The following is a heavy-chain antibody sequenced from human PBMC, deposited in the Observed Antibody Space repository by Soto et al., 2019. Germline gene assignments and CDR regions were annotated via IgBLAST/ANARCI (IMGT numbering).Heavy chain of an antibody. CDR1: GFTFSSYS. V-gene: IGHV3-21*01. CDR3: ASLSIAVNYYYYGMDV. J-gene: IGHJ6*02. CDR2: ISSSSSYI. Sequence: LRLSCAASGFTFSSYSMNWVRQAPGKGLEWVSSISSSSSYIYYADSVKGRFTISRDNAKNSLYLQMNSLRAEDTAVYYCASLSIAVNYYYYGMDVWGRGTTVTVSS. D-gene: IGHD6-6*01.